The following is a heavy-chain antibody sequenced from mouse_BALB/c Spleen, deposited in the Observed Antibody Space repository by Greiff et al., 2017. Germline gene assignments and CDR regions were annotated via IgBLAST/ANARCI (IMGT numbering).Heavy chain of an antibody. D-gene: IGHD1-1*01. CDR3: ARDRFITTVEAPYFET. V-gene: IGHV5-12-2*01. CDR2: ISNGGGST. CDR1: GFTFSSYT. J-gene: IGHJ2*01. Sequence: EVKLVESGGGLVQPGGSLKLSCAASGFTFSSYTMSWVRQTPEKRLEWVAYISNGGGSTYYPDTVKGRFTISRDNAKNTLYLQMSSLKSEDTAMYYCARDRFITTVEAPYFETWGEGATLT.